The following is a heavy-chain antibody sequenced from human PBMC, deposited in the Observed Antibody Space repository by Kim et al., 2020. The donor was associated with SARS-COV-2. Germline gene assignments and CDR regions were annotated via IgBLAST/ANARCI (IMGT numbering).Heavy chain of an antibody. CDR3: ARHVDTAMVSLDP. D-gene: IGHD5-18*01. J-gene: IGHJ5*02. V-gene: IGHV4-39*01. Sequence: NPSLKARVTISVDTSKNQFALKLSSVTTADTAVYYCARHVDTAMVSLDPWGQGTLVTVSS.